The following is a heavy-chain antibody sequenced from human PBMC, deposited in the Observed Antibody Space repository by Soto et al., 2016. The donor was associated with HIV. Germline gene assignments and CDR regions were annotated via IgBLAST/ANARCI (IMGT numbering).Heavy chain of an antibody. Sequence: EVQLLESGGGLVQPGGSLRLSCAASGFTFSSYAMSWVRQAPGKGLEWVSAISGSGGSTYYADSVKGRFTISRDNSKNTLYLQMNSLRAEDTAVYYCANYGGSYQYYFDYWGQGTLVTVSS. D-gene: IGHD1-26*01. CDR3: ANYGGSYQYYFDY. V-gene: IGHV3-23*01. J-gene: IGHJ4*02. CDR2: ISGSGGST. CDR1: GFTFSSYA.